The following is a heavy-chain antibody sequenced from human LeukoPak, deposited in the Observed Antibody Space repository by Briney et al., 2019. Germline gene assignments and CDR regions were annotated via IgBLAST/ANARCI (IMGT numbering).Heavy chain of an antibody. J-gene: IGHJ4*02. CDR1: GFTFHDYA. CDR2: INDNGGTT. CDR3: ARGGGWLIDY. V-gene: IGHV3-43*02. D-gene: IGHD6-19*01. Sequence: GGSLILSCAASGFTFHDYAIHWVRQAPGKGLEWVSHINDNGGTTYYADSVKGRFTISRDNSKNSLFLQMNSLTIEDSALYHCARGGGWLIDYWGQGTLVTVSS.